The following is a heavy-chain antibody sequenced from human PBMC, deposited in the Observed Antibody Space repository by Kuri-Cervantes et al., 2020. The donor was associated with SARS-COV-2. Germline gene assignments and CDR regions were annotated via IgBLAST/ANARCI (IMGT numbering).Heavy chain of an antibody. V-gene: IGHV3-30*03. CDR1: GSTFSSYG. Sequence: GESLKISCAASGSTFSSYGMHWVRQAPGKGLEWVAVISYDGSNKYYADSVKGRFTISRDNSKNTLYLQMNTLKTEDTAVFYCARDASYSGSYGSFQHWGQGTTVTVSS. J-gene: IGHJ6*02. CDR3: ARDASYSGSYGSFQH. D-gene: IGHD1-26*01. CDR2: ISYDGSNK.